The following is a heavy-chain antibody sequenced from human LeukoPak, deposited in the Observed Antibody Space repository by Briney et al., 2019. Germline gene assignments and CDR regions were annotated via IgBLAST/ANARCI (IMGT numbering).Heavy chain of an antibody. CDR1: GGTFSSYA. V-gene: IGHV1-69*05. CDR3: AREGRDREAFDI. J-gene: IGHJ3*02. D-gene: IGHD1-26*01. Sequence: SVKVSCKASGGTFSSYAISWVRQAPGQGLEWMGRIIPIFGTANYAQKFQGRVTITTDESTSTAYMELSSLRSEDTAVYYCAREGRDREAFDIWGQGTTVTVSS. CDR2: IIPIFGTA.